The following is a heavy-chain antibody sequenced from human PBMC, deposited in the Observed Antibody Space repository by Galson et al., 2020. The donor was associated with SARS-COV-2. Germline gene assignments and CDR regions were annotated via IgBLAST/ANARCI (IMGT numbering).Heavy chain of an antibody. CDR2: IYYSGST. D-gene: IGHD6-19*01. J-gene: IGHJ4*02. Sequence: PATPSHTCTVSAGYISSSSYYWGWIRQPPGKGLECIGSIYYSGSTYYNPSLKSRVTISVDTSKNQFSLKLSSVTAADTAVYYCARDGRPVAFDYWGQGTLVTVSS. CDR1: AGYISSSSYY. CDR3: ARDGRPVAFDY. V-gene: IGHV4-39*07.